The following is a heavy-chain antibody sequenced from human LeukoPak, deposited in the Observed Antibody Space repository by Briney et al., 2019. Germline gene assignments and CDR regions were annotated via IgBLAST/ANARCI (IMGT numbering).Heavy chain of an antibody. CDR1: GFTFSSYW. V-gene: IGHV3-74*01. J-gene: IGHJ5*02. CDR2: SNSDGSST. D-gene: IGHD3-3*01. Sequence: PGGSLRLSCAASGFTFSSYWMHWVRQAPGKGLVWVSRSNSDGSSTSYADSVKGRFTISRDNAKNTLYLQMNSLRAEDTAVYYCARVTYYDFWSGYRFDPWGQGTLVTVSS. CDR3: ARVTYYDFWSGYRFDP.